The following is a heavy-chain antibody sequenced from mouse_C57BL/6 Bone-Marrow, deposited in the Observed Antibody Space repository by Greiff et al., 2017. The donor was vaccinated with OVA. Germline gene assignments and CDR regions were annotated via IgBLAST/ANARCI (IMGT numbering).Heavy chain of an antibody. Sequence: EVQLQQSGPELVKPGASVKISCKASGYTFTDYYMNWVKQSHGKSLEWIGDINPKNGGTSYNQKFKGKATLTVDKSSSTAYMELRSLTSEDSAVYYCAREGLTTVVATDYFDYWGQGTTLTVSS. CDR1: GYTFTDYY. D-gene: IGHD1-1*01. J-gene: IGHJ2*01. V-gene: IGHV1-26*01. CDR3: AREGLTTVVATDYFDY. CDR2: INPKNGGT.